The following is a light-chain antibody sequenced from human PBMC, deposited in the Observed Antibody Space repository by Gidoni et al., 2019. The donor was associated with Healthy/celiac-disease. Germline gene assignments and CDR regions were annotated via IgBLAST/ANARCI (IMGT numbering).Light chain of an antibody. CDR1: QDISSY. CDR2: AAS. CDR3: QQYDNTPLT. V-gene: IGKV1-33*01. Sequence: DIQMTQSPSSVSASVGARVTITCQASQDISSYLNLYQQQPGKAPKLLIYAASTLQTGVPSRFSGSGSATDFTFTISSLQPEDIATYYCQQYDNTPLTFGGGTKVEIK. J-gene: IGKJ4*01.